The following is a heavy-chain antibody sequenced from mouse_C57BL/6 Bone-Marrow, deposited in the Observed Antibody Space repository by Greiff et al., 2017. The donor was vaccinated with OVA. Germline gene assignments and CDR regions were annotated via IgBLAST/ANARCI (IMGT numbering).Heavy chain of an antibody. CDR3: ARPRDDFSFDY. V-gene: IGHV5-6*01. CDR2: ISSGGSYT. CDR1: GFTFSSYG. Sequence: EVKLVESGGDLVKPGGSLKLSCAASGFTFSSYGMSWVRQTPDKRLEWVATISSGGSYTYYPDSVKGRFTISRDNAKNTLYLQMSSLKSEDTAMYYSARPRDDFSFDYWGQGTTLTVSS. D-gene: IGHD2-4*01. J-gene: IGHJ2*01.